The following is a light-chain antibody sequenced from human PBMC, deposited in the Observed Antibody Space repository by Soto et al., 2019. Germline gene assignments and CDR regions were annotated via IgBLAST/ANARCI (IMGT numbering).Light chain of an antibody. CDR3: QQYNSYPLT. CDR1: QGISSW. Sequence: DIQMTQSPSSVSASVGDRFTITCRASQGISSWLAWYQQKPGKAPKLRIYAASSLQSGVPSRFRGSGSGTEFTLAISSLQPDDFATYYCQQYNSYPLTFGGGTKVDIK. J-gene: IGKJ4*01. V-gene: IGKV1D-16*01. CDR2: AAS.